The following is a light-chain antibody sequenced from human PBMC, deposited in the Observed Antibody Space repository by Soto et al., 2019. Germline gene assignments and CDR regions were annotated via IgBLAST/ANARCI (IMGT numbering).Light chain of an antibody. CDR1: QSVSSSY. Sequence: EIVLTQSPGPLSLSPGERATLSCRASQSVSSSYLAWYQQKPGQAPRLLIYGASSRATGIPDRFSGSGSGTDFPLTISRLETEDFAVYYCQQYGSSPLTFGQGTKVDIK. V-gene: IGKV3-20*01. J-gene: IGKJ1*01. CDR3: QQYGSSPLT. CDR2: GAS.